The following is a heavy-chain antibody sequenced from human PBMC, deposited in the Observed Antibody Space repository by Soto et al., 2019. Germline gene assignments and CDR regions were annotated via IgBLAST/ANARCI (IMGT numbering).Heavy chain of an antibody. D-gene: IGHD1-26*01. CDR3: AKDPPPLIYSGSHEDY. CDR1: GFTFSSYA. J-gene: IGHJ4*02. Sequence: EVQLLESGGGLVQPGGSLRLSCAASGFTFSSYAKSWVRQAPGKGLEWVSAISGSGGSTYYADSVKGRFTISRDNSKNTLYLQMNSLRAEDTAVYYCAKDPPPLIYSGSHEDYWGQGTLVTVSS. CDR2: ISGSGGST. V-gene: IGHV3-23*01.